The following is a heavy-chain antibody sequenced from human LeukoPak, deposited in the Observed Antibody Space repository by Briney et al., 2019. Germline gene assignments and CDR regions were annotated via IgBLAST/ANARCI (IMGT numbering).Heavy chain of an antibody. V-gene: IGHV4-30-4*01. CDR2: IYYSGST. D-gene: IGHD3-22*01. Sequence: SETLSLMCTVSGGSISSGDYYWTWIRQPPGKGLEWIGYIYYSGSTHYNPSLKSRVSISVDTAKNQFSLNLSSVTAADTAVYYCARDQNKYDSSGYYYYQYGMDVWGQGTTVTVSS. J-gene: IGHJ6*02. CDR3: ARDQNKYDSSGYYYYQYGMDV. CDR1: GGSISSGDYY.